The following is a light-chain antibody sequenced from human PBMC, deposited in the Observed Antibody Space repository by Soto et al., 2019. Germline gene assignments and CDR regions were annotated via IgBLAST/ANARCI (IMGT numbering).Light chain of an antibody. CDR2: KTS. CDR3: QQYNDYSGM. CDR1: QSISNW. J-gene: IGKJ1*01. Sequence: DIQMTQSPSTLSASVGDRVTITCRASQSISNWLAWYQQKPGKAPKLLIYKTSNLDSGVPSRFSGSGSGTEFSLTISSLQPDDFATYYCQQYNDYSGMFGQGTKVEIK. V-gene: IGKV1-5*03.